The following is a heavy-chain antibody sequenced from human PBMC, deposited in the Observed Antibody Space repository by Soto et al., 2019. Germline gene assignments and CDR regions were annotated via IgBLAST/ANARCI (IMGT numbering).Heavy chain of an antibody. CDR2: ISGSGGST. D-gene: IGHD5-12*01. V-gene: IGHV3-23*01. Sequence: PGGSLSLSCAASGFTFSSYAMSWVRQAPGKGLEWVSAISGSGGSTYYADSVKGRFTISRDNSKNTLYLQMNSLRAEDTAVYYCAKDSVDIVAPDGYWGQGALVTVSS. J-gene: IGHJ4*02. CDR1: GFTFSSYA. CDR3: AKDSVDIVAPDGY.